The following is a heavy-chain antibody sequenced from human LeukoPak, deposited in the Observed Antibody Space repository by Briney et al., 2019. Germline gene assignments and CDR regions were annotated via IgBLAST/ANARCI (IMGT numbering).Heavy chain of an antibody. CDR2: IYYSGST. J-gene: IGHJ6*03. D-gene: IGHD6-19*01. Sequence: SETLSLTCTVSGGSISSSSYYWGWIRQPPGKGLEWIGSIYYSGSTYYNPSLKSRVTISVDTSKNQFSLKLSSVTAADTAVYYCARGAAVAGTWRGYYYMDVWGKGTTVTISS. CDR1: GGSISSSSYY. V-gene: IGHV4-39*07. CDR3: ARGAAVAGTWRGYYYMDV.